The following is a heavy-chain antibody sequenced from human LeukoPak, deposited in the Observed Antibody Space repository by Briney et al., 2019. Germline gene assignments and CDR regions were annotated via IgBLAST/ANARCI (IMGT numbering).Heavy chain of an antibody. V-gene: IGHV3-43*01. CDR3: AKDRYYYDSSGYCDY. Sequence: GGSLRLSCATSGFTFDDYSMHWVRQAPGKGLEWVSLVTWDGGSTYYADSVKGRFTISRDNAKNSLYLQMNSLRAEDTALYYCAKDRYYYDSSGYCDYWGQGTLVTVSS. D-gene: IGHD3-22*01. J-gene: IGHJ4*02. CDR1: GFTFDDYS. CDR2: VTWDGGST.